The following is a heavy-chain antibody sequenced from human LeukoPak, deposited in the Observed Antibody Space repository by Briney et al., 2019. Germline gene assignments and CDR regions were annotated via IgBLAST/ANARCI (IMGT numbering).Heavy chain of an antibody. J-gene: IGHJ4*02. CDR2: ISYDGSNK. CDR1: GFTFSSYA. CDR3: ARDRYSSSWRPYDY. Sequence: GRSLRLSCAASGFTFSSYAMHWVRQAPGKGLEWVAVISYDGSNKYYADSVKGRFTISRDNSKNTLYLQMNSLRAEDTAVYYCARDRYSSSWRPYDYWGQGTLVTVSS. D-gene: IGHD6-13*01. V-gene: IGHV3-30-3*01.